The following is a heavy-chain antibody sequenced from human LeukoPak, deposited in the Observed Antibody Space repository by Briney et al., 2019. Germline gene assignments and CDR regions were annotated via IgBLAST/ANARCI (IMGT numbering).Heavy chain of an antibody. D-gene: IGHD4-17*01. V-gene: IGHV3-48*01. CDR3: ARDKRSVNWFDP. Sequence: GGSLRLSCAVSGFTFSSYSMNWVRQAPGKGLEWVSYISSSSGTIYYADSVKGRFTVSRDNAKNSLYLQMNSLRAEDTAVYYCARDKRSVNWFDPWGHGTLVTVSS. CDR1: GFTFSSYS. CDR2: ISSSSGTI. J-gene: IGHJ5*02.